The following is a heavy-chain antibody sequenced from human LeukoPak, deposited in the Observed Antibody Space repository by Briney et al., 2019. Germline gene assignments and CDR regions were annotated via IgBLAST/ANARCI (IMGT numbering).Heavy chain of an antibody. D-gene: IGHD3-10*01. J-gene: IGHJ4*02. CDR1: GFTFSSYG. Sequence: HSGGSLRLSCAASGFTFSSYGMHWARQAQGKGLEWVAVIWYDGSNKYSADSVKGRFTISRDNSKNTLYLQMSSLRAEDTAVYYCVKGPTSYYGSGSYLHYWGQGTLATVSS. V-gene: IGHV3-30*02. CDR3: VKGPTSYYGSGSYLHY. CDR2: IWYDGSNK.